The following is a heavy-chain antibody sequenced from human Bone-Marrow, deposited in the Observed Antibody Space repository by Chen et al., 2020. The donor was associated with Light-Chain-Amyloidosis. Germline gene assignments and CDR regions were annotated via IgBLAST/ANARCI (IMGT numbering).Heavy chain of an antibody. V-gene: IGHV3-15*01. CDR3: TTDGRTDY. CDR1: GCTFSGAW. J-gene: IGHJ4*02. CDR2: IKSDADGGTT. Sequence: EVNLVESGGGLVTPGGSLRRSCEASGCTFSGAWMSWVRQAPGKGLEWLGRIKSDADGGTTDYAAPVQGRFSISRDDSKKTLYLQMSSLKIEDTAMYYCTTDGRTDYWGQGTLVTVSS.